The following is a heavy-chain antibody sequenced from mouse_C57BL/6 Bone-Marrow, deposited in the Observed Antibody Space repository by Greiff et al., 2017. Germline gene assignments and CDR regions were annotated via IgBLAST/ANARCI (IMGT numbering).Heavy chain of an antibody. Sequence: VQLQQPGAELVKPGASVKLSCKASGYTFTSYWMQWVKQRPGQGLEWIGEIDPSDSYTNYNQKFKGKATLTVDTSSSTAYMQLSSLTSEDSAVYYCARGVLRSYWYFDVWGTGTTVTVSS. J-gene: IGHJ1*03. CDR3: ARGVLRSYWYFDV. D-gene: IGHD1-1*01. CDR2: IDPSDSYT. CDR1: GYTFTSYW. V-gene: IGHV1-50*01.